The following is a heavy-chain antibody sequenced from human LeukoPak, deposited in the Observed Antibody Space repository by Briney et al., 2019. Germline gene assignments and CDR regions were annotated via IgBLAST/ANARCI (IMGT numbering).Heavy chain of an antibody. D-gene: IGHD2-2*01. CDR1: GFSFGSHA. CDR3: VKGGRICSSSTCRVDY. Sequence: PGGSLRLSCAASGFSFGSHAMSWVRQAPGKGLEWVSVISNSGAVTHYADSVKGRFTISRDKSNNMLYLQMDNLSAEDTAIYYRVKGGRICSSSTCRVDYWGQGTLVTVSS. CDR2: ISNSGAVT. V-gene: IGHV3-23*01. J-gene: IGHJ4*02.